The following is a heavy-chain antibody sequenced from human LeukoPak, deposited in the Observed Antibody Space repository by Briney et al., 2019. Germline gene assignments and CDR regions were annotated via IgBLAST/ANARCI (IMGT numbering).Heavy chain of an antibody. J-gene: IGHJ2*01. CDR1: GGSISSSSYY. CDR3: ARVYYSSSYDYWYFDL. Sequence: PSETLSLTCTASGGSISSSSYYWAWIRQPPGKGLEWIGSIYYTGSTNYNPSLKSRVTISVDTSKNQFSLKLSSVTAADTAVYYCARVYYSSSYDYWYFDLWGRGTLVTVSS. V-gene: IGHV4-39*07. CDR2: IYYTGST. D-gene: IGHD6-13*01.